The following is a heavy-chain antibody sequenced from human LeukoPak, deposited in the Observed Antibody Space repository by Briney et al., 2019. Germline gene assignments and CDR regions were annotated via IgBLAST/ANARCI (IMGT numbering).Heavy chain of an antibody. CDR2: ISWNAYST. D-gene: IGHD1-26*01. CDR1: GFNFRHYT. CDR3: ARDSSGSLDH. V-gene: IGHV3-43*01. J-gene: IGHJ4*02. Sequence: GGSLRLSCAASGFNFRHYTMHWVRQTPGKGLERVSLISWNAYSTSYGASVEGRFTISRDNNKGALNLQMHSLRTEDTGFYYCARDSSGSLDHWGQGTLVTVSS.